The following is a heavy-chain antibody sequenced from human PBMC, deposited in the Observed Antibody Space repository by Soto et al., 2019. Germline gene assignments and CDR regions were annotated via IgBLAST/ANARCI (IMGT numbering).Heavy chain of an antibody. J-gene: IGHJ4*02. Sequence: EVQLVESGGGLVQPGGSLRLSCAASGFTVSSNYVSWVRQAPGKGLEWVSVIYSGGNTYYADSVKGRFTISRDNSKNTVDIQFNSLRAEDTAVYYCAVLWFGEPARFDYWGQGTLVTVSS. CDR3: AVLWFGEPARFDY. V-gene: IGHV3-66*01. CDR2: IYSGGNT. CDR1: GFTVSSNY. D-gene: IGHD3-10*01.